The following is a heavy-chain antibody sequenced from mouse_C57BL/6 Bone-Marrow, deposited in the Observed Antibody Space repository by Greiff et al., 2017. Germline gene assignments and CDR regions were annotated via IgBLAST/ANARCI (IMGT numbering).Heavy chain of an antibody. D-gene: IGHD2-3*01. CDR1: GYSITSGYY. CDR3: ASSYDGYFYYYAMDY. V-gene: IGHV3-6*01. Sequence: EESGPGLVKPSQSLSLTCSVTGYSITSGYYWNWIRQFPGNKLEWMGYISYDGSNNYNPSLKNRISITRDTSKNQFFLKLNSVTTEDTATYYCASSYDGYFYYYAMDYWGQGTSVTVSS. J-gene: IGHJ4*01. CDR2: ISYDGSN.